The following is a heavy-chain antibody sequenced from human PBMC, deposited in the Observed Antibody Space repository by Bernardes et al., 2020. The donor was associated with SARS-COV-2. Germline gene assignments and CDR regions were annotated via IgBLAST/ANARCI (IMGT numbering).Heavy chain of an antibody. CDR1: GGSISVYY. J-gene: IGHJ4*02. CDR3: AREWSSFDH. D-gene: IGHD1-26*01. V-gene: IGHV4-59*01. CDR2: IHHSGTT. Sequence: SETLSLTCTVSGGSISVYYWSWIRQPPGKGLAWIGYIHHSGTTSYNPSFKSRVTISVDTSKNQLSLKLSSVTAADTAVYYCAREWSSFDHWGQGTLVTVSS.